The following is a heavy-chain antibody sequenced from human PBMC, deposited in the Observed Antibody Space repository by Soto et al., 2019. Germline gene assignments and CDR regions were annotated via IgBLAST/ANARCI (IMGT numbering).Heavy chain of an antibody. Sequence: QVQLVQSGAEVQKPGSSVKVSCRASGGTFSSYTISWVRQAPGQGLEWMGRIIPIIAIANYAQKFQGRVTITADESTSTAYMELSSLRPEDTAVYYCAKVGRDDGYYWGQGTLVTVSS. D-gene: IGHD1-26*01. CDR2: IIPIIAIA. J-gene: IGHJ4*02. CDR1: GGTFSSYT. CDR3: AKVGRDDGYY. V-gene: IGHV1-69*02.